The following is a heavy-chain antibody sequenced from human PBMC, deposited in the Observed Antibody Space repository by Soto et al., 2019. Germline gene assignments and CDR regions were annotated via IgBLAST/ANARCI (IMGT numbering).Heavy chain of an antibody. J-gene: IGHJ1*01. CDR2: ISGSGGST. Sequence: WGSLRLSCAASGFTFSSYAMSWVRQAPGKGLEWVSAISGSGGSTYYADSVKGRFTISRDNSKNTLYLQMNSLRAEDTAVYYCAKDLRRPSPPGIAAAGTLQHWGQGTLVTVSS. CDR3: AKDLRRPSPPGIAAAGTLQH. V-gene: IGHV3-23*01. D-gene: IGHD6-13*01. CDR1: GFTFSSYA.